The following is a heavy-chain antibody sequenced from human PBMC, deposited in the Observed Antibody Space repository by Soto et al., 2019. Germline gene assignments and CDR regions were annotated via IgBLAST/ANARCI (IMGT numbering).Heavy chain of an antibody. D-gene: IGHD3-10*01. J-gene: IGHJ4*02. Sequence: GGSLRLSCAASGFTFSNAWMNWVRQAPGKGLEWVGRIKSKTDGGTTDYAAPVKGRFTISRDDSKNTLYLQMNSLKTEDTAVYYCTTDQLRLSNLLWFGELWQIDYWGQGTLVTVSS. CDR2: IKSKTDGGTT. CDR1: GFTFSNAW. CDR3: TTDQLRLSNLLWFGELWQIDY. V-gene: IGHV3-15*07.